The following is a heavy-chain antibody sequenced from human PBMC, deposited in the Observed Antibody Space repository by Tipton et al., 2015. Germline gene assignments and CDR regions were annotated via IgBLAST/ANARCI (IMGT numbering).Heavy chain of an antibody. V-gene: IGHV4-38-2*01. CDR1: AYSITSDYY. D-gene: IGHD3-9*01. CDR3: ACQDYDSLTRDYQTVDY. Sequence: TLSLTCAVSAYSITSDYYWGWIRQPPGKGLEWIGSISHSGNTYYNPSLKSRVTISVDTSKNQFSLKLTSVTAADTAVYYCACQDYDSLTRDYQTVDYWGQGTLVTVSP. J-gene: IGHJ4*02. CDR2: ISHSGNT.